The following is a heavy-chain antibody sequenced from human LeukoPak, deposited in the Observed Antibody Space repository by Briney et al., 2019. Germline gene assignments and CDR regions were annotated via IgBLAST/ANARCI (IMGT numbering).Heavy chain of an antibody. CDR1: GGSISSSSYY. D-gene: IGHD6-13*01. Sequence: SETLSLTCTVSGGSISSSSYYWSWIWQPPGKGLEWIGYIYYSGSTNYNPSLKSRVTISVDTSKNQFSLKLSSVTAADTAVYYCARGSSSSWYPDLWDYYYYMDVWGKGTTVTVSS. CDR3: ARGSSSSWYPDLWDYYYYMDV. CDR2: IYYSGST. J-gene: IGHJ6*03. V-gene: IGHV4-61*01.